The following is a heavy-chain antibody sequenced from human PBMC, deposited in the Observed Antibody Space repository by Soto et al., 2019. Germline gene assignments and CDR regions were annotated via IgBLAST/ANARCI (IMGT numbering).Heavy chain of an antibody. V-gene: IGHV3-53*01. Sequence: PGGSLRLSCAASGFTVSSNYMSWVRQAPGKGLEWVSVIYSGGSTYYADSVKGRFNISRDNSKNTLYLQMNSLRAEDTAVYYCARGGIVVVTAIPWAIFDYWGQGTLVTVSS. CDR3: ARGGIVVVTAIPWAIFDY. J-gene: IGHJ4*02. D-gene: IGHD2-21*02. CDR1: GFTVSSNY. CDR2: IYSGGST.